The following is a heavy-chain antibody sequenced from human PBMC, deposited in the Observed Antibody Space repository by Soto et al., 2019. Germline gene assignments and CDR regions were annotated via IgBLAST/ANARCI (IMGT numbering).Heavy chain of an antibody. D-gene: IGHD2-15*01. CDR2: VKTDGSST. J-gene: IGHJ6*02. CDR3: ARGGTQYSSYGLDV. Sequence: HPGGSLRLSCAASGFTFSNYWMHWVRQAPGKGLVWVSRVKTDGSSTDYADSVRGRFTISRDNAKNTLYLQMNSLRAEDTAVYYCARGGTQYSSYGLDVWGQGTTVTVSS. CDR1: GFTFSNYW. V-gene: IGHV3-74*01.